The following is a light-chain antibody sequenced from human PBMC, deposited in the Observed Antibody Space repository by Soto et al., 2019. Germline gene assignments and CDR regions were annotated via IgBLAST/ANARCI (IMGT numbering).Light chain of an antibody. V-gene: IGKV1-5*01. CDR2: DAS. CDR3: QHYHGYPFT. Sequence: DIQMTQSPSILSASVGDRVTITCRASQSIGSWLAWYQHKPGKAPKLLIYDASSLKSGVPSRFSGSGSGTEFTLTITSLQPDDFAIYYCQHYHGYPFTFGPGTKVDIK. J-gene: IGKJ3*01. CDR1: QSIGSW.